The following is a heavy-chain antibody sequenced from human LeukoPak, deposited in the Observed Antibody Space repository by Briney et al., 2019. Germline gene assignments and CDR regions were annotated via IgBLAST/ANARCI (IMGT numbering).Heavy chain of an antibody. CDR2: INPNSGGT. Sequence: ASVKVSCKASGYTFTGYYMHWVRQAPGQGLEWMGWINPNSGGTNYAQKFQGRVTMTRDTSISTAYMELSRLRSDDTAVYYCAREVRKSIAARRELGYWGQGTLVTVSS. CDR1: GYTFTGYY. CDR3: AREVRKSIAARRELGY. D-gene: IGHD6-6*01. V-gene: IGHV1-2*02. J-gene: IGHJ4*02.